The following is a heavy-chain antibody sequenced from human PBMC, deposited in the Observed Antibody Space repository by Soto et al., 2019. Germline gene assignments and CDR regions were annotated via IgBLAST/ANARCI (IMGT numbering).Heavy chain of an antibody. CDR1: GDSISSGPYS. CDR2: FYHSGNT. V-gene: IGHV4-39*07. Sequence: SETLSLTCTVSGDSISSGPYSWGWVRQPPGKGLEWIGTFYHSGNTYYNPSLESRVTISVDKSKNQFSLKLSSVTAADTAVYYCARVGFWSGLDPWGQGTLVTVSS. D-gene: IGHD3-3*01. CDR3: ARVGFWSGLDP. J-gene: IGHJ5*02.